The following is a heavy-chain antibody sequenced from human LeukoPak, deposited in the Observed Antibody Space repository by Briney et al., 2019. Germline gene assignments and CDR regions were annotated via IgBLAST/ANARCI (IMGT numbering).Heavy chain of an antibody. Sequence: GGSLRLSCAASGFTFSSYGMHWVRQAPGKGLEWVSSISSSSSYIYYADSVKGRFTISRDNAKNSLYLQMNSLRAEDTAVYYCARDKRYFDWLLPPDAFDIWGQGTMVTVSS. CDR1: GFTFSSYG. CDR2: ISSSSSYI. J-gene: IGHJ3*02. CDR3: ARDKRYFDWLLPPDAFDI. D-gene: IGHD3-9*01. V-gene: IGHV3-21*01.